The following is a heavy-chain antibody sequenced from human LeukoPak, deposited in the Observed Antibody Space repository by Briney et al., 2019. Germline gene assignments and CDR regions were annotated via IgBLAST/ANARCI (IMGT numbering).Heavy chain of an antibody. CDR1: GYTFTGYY. CDR2: INPNSGGT. V-gene: IGHV1-2*02. Sequence: GASVKVSCKASGYTFTGYYMHWVRQAPGQGLEWMGWINPNSGGTNYAQKFQGRVTMTRDTSISTAYMELSRLRSDDTVVYYCARHGSLLRGYDYYYMDVWGKGTTVTVSS. D-gene: IGHD3-10*01. CDR3: ARHGSLLRGYDYYYMDV. J-gene: IGHJ6*03.